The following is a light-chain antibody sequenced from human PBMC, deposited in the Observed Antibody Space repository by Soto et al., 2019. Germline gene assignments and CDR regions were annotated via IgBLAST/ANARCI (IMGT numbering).Light chain of an antibody. CDR1: SSDVGSYNL. Sequence: QSALTQPASVSGSPGQSITISCTGTSSDVGSYNLVSWYQQHPGKAPKLMIYEGSQRPSGVSNRFSGSKSGNTASMTISGLQAEDESDYYCCSYADRSTVVFSGGTKVTVL. J-gene: IGLJ2*01. V-gene: IGLV2-23*01. CDR2: EGS. CDR3: CSYADRSTVV.